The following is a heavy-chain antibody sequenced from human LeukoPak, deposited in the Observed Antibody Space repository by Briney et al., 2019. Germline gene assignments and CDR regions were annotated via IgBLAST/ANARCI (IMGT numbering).Heavy chain of an antibody. CDR1: VFTLSSYL. CDR3: TRGRGGAGELDY. V-gene: IGHV3-23*01. J-gene: IGHJ4*02. D-gene: IGHD1-26*01. Sequence: GSLSVSCPATVFTLSSYLMSWVRQAPGKRGEGVSASSSGCGRKYYVDSVKGRFTISRDNSKNTLYLQMNDLRAEYTAVYFCTRGRGGAGELDYWGQGAQVTVSS. CDR2: SSSGCGRK.